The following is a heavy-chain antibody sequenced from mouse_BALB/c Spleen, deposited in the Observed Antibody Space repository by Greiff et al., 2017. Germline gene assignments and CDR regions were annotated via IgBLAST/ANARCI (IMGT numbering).Heavy chain of an antibody. V-gene: IGHV5-6*01. J-gene: IGHJ4*01. CDR1: GYTFSSYG. CDR2: ISSGGSYT. CDR3: ASDEDMAPRSGGNYRRHALAY. D-gene: IGHD2-1*01. Sequence: EVQLVESGGDLVKPGGSLKLSCAASGYTFSSYGMSWVRQTPDKRLEWVATISSGGSYTYYPDSVKGGITISRDNTKSTLYLQMSRLKSEDTAMYSCASDEDMAPRSGGNYRRHALAYWGQGTSVTVS.